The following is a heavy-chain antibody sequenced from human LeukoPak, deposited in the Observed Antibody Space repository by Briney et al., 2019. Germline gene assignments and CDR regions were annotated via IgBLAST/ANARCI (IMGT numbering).Heavy chain of an antibody. CDR1: GGTFSSYA. CDR2: IIPIFGTA. D-gene: IGHD5-24*01. Sequence: ASVKVSCKASGGTFSSYAISWVRQAPGQGLEWMGRIIPIFGTANYAQKSQGRVTITTDESTSTAYMELSSLRSEDTAVYYCARDCRDGYNFEYFDYWGQGTLVTVSS. J-gene: IGHJ4*02. CDR3: ARDCRDGYNFEYFDY. V-gene: IGHV1-69*05.